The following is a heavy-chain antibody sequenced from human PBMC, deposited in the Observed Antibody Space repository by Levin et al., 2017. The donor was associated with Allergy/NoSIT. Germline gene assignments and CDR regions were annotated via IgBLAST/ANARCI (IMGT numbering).Heavy chain of an antibody. J-gene: IGHJ4*02. D-gene: IGHD2-15*01. CDR2: INHSGST. CDR3: ARGGRAADGFDY. Sequence: SRTLSLTCAVYGGSFSGYYWSWIRQPPGKGLEWIGEINHSGSTNYNPSLKSRVTISVDTSKNQFSLKLSSVTAADTAVYYCARGGRAADGFDYWGQGTLVTVSS. CDR1: GGSFSGYY. V-gene: IGHV4-34*01.